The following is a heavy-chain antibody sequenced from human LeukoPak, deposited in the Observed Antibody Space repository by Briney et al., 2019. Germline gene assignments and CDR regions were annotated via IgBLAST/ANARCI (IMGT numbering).Heavy chain of an antibody. CDR2: IKEDGSEK. CDR3: GRVAYGNYV. J-gene: IGHJ4*02. Sequence: GGSLRLSCAASGFTFSSYWMSWVRQAPGXGLEWVANIKEDGSEKYYVDSVKGRFTISRDNAKNSLYLEVNSLRAEDTAVYYCGRVAYGNYVWGQGALVTVSS. V-gene: IGHV3-7*05. CDR1: GFTFSSYW. D-gene: IGHD4-11*01.